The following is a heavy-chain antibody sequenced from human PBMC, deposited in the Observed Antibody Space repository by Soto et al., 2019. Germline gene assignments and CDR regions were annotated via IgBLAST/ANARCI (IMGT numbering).Heavy chain of an antibody. D-gene: IGHD3-22*01. CDR2: IYYSGST. CDR3: ASQHSYYYDSTIAFDI. Sequence: SETLSLTCTVSGGSISSSSYYWGWIRQPPGKGLEWIGSIYYSGSTYYNPSLKSRVTISVDTSKNQFSLKLSSVTAADTAVYYCASQHSYYYDSTIAFDIWGQGTMVT. CDR1: GGSISSSSYY. V-gene: IGHV4-39*01. J-gene: IGHJ3*02.